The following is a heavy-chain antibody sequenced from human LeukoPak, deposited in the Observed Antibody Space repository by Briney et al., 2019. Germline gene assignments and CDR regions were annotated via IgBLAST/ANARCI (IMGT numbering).Heavy chain of an antibody. D-gene: IGHD6-13*01. CDR3: AKEGIGAAGRRFDC. CDR1: GFTFSSYG. V-gene: IGHV3-23*01. Sequence: GGSLRLSCVASGFTFSSYGMNWVRQAPGKGLQWVSSIANTGGNTYYADSVRGRFTIPRDNSKNTLHLQMNSLRDEDTAVYYCAKEGIGAAGRRFDCWGQGTPVTVSS. CDR2: IANTGGNT. J-gene: IGHJ4*02.